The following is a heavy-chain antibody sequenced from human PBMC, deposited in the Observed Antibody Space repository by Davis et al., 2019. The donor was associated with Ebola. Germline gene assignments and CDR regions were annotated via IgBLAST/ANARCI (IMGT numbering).Heavy chain of an antibody. Sequence: GESLKISCAASGFIFSDYVLHWVRQAPGKGLEWVAFITEDGTTKYYGESVKGRFTISRDNAKNSLYLQMNSLRDEDTAVYYCARDLGWNDEGLDYWGQGTLVTVSS. V-gene: IGHV3-30-3*01. CDR2: ITEDGTTK. CDR1: GFIFSDYV. D-gene: IGHD1-1*01. CDR3: ARDLGWNDEGLDY. J-gene: IGHJ4*02.